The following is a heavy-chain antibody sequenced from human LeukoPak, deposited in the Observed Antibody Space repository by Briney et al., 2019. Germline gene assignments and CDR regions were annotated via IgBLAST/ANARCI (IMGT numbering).Heavy chain of an antibody. Sequence: SVKVSCKASGGTFSSYAISWVRQAPGQGLEWMGRIIPILGIANYAQKFQGRVTITADKSTSTAYMELSSLRSEDTAVYYCARATYYGSGSYDYWGQGTLVTVSS. V-gene: IGHV1-69*04. D-gene: IGHD3-10*01. CDR3: ARATYYGSGSYDY. CDR2: IIPILGIA. J-gene: IGHJ4*02. CDR1: GGTFSSYA.